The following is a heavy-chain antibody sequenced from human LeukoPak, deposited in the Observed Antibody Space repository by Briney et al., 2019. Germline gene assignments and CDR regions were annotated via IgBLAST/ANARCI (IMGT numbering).Heavy chain of an antibody. CDR1: GYTFTSYD. J-gene: IGHJ5*02. D-gene: IGHD4-17*01. V-gene: IGHV1-69*13. CDR3: ARVEPDYGDYH. CDR2: IIPIFGTA. Sequence: GASVKVSCKASGYTFTSYDINWVRQATGQGLEWMGGIIPIFGTATYAQKFQGRVTITADESTSTAYMELSSLRSEDTAVYYCARVEPDYGDYHWGQGTLVTVSS.